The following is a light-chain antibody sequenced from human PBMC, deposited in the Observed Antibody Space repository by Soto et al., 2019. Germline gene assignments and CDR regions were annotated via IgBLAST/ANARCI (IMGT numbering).Light chain of an antibody. CDR3: QVWDSSVLHHV. J-gene: IGLJ1*01. Sequence: SYELARSPSVSVAPGQTGRITCGGNNIGSKNVHWFQQRPGQAPVLVVFDDDDRPSGIPDRFSGSNSGNTATLTISRVEAGDEADYYCQVWDSSVLHHVFGTGTKVTVL. CDR1: NIGSKN. CDR2: DDD. V-gene: IGLV3-21*02.